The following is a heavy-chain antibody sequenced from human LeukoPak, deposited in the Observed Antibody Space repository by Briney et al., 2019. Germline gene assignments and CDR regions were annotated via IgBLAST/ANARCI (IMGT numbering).Heavy chain of an antibody. CDR2: INHSGST. J-gene: IGHJ5*02. CDR3: ARDDYDILTGRVGFDP. V-gene: IGHV4-34*01. CDR1: GFTFSDYG. D-gene: IGHD3-9*01. Sequence: LRLSCAASGFTFSDYGIHWIRQPPGKGLEWIGEINHSGSTNYNPSLKSRVTTSVDTSKNQFSLKLSSVTAADTAVYYCARDDYDILTGRVGFDPWGQGNPVTVSS.